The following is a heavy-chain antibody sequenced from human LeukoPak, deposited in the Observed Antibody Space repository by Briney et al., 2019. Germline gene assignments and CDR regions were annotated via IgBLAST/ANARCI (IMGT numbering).Heavy chain of an antibody. CDR1: GYTFTDYY. J-gene: IGHJ3*01. CDR3: TRDRGTTYASDT. V-gene: IGHV1-2*06. CDR2: INPNSGST. D-gene: IGHD4-17*01. Sequence: ASVKVSCKASGYTFTDYYIHWVRQAPGQGLEWVGRINPNSGSTNYAQKFQGRVTMTRDTSISTLYMELSRLTFDDTAVYYCTRDRGTTYASDTWGQGTMVIVSS.